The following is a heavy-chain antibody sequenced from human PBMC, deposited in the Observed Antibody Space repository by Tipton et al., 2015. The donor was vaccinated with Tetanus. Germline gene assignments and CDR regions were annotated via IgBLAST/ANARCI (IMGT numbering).Heavy chain of an antibody. V-gene: IGHV3-30*03. CDR3: ARWLEGSIAELDY. Sequence: RSLRLSCAASGFTFSTFGVHWVRQAPGKGLEWVAVISNDGSNKYYADSVKGRLTISRDNSKNIHYLEMSSLRAEDTAVYYCARWLEGSIAELDYWGQGTLVAVSS. J-gene: IGHJ4*02. D-gene: IGHD1-26*01. CDR2: ISNDGSNK. CDR1: GFTFSTFG.